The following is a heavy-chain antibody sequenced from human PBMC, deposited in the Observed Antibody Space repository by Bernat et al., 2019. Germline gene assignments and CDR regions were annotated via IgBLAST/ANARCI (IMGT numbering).Heavy chain of an antibody. D-gene: IGHD3-22*01. CDR1: AGTFSSYA. J-gene: IGHJ4*02. Sequence: QVQLVQSGAEVKKPGSSVKVSCKASAGTFSSYAISWVRQAPGQGLEWMGGIIPIFGTANYAQKFQGRVTITADESTSTAYMELSSLRSEDTAVYYCARGSGPTLLLSLDYWGQGTLVTVSS. CDR3: ARGSGPTLLLSLDY. CDR2: IIPIFGTA. V-gene: IGHV1-69*01.